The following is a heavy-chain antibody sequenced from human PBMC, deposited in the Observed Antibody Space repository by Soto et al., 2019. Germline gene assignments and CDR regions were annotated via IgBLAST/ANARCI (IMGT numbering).Heavy chain of an antibody. D-gene: IGHD3-10*01. J-gene: IGHJ5*02. Sequence: GGSLRLSCAASGFTFSTYAMSWVRQSPGKGLEWVSAISGSGGSTYYADSVKGRFTISRDNSKNTLYLQMNSLRAEDTAVYNCAQSGSKRSRNNWLDPWGQGTLVTVSS. V-gene: IGHV3-23*01. CDR2: ISGSGGST. CDR1: GFTFSTYA. CDR3: AQSGSKRSRNNWLDP.